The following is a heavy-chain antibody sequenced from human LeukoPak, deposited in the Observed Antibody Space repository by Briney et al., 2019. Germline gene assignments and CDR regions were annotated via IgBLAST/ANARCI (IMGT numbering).Heavy chain of an antibody. CDR1: GFTFSSYA. V-gene: IGHV3-23*01. D-gene: IGHD2-2*01. CDR3: AKDQFQLLTIYFDY. CDR2: ISGSGGST. Sequence: GGSLRLSCAASGFTFSSYAMSWVRQAPGKGLEWVSAISGSGGSTYYADSVKGRFTISRDNSKSTLHLQMNSLRAEDTAVYYCAKDQFQLLTIYFDYWGQGTLVTVSS. J-gene: IGHJ4*02.